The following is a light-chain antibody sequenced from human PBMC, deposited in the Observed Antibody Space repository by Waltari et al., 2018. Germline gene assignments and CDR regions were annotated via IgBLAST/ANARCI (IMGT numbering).Light chain of an antibody. CDR2: DVS. J-gene: IGLJ1*01. CDR3: SSYTSSSTRV. CDR1: SSDVGGYNY. V-gene: IGLV2-14*01. Sequence: QSALTQPASVSGSPGQSITISCTGTSSDVGGYNYVSWYQQHPGKAPKLMIYDVSKRPSGVANRFSGSKSGNTASRTISGLQAEDEADYYCSSYTSSSTRVFGTGTKVTVL.